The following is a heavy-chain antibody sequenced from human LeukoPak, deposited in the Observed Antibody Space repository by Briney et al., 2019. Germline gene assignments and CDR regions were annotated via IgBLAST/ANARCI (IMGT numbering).Heavy chain of an antibody. CDR1: GGSISSSSYY. CDR2: MCYGGTT. D-gene: IGHD2/OR15-2a*01. CDR3: ASLPKYVSSLKGFDI. Sequence: SETLSLTCTVSGGSISSSSYYWGWIRQPPGKGLEWIGSMCYGGTTYYNPSLKSRVTTSVDTSKNQFSLRVTSVTAADTAVYYCASLPKYVSSLKGFDIWGQGTMVTVSS. J-gene: IGHJ3*02. V-gene: IGHV4-39*01.